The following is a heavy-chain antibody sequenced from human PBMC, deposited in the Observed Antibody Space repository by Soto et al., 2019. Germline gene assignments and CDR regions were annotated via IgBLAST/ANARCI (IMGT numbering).Heavy chain of an antibody. V-gene: IGHV2-5*02. CDR3: EHRRLYCGSSGCHKNNNYFDT. CDR2: IYWDDEK. J-gene: IGHJ5*02. D-gene: IGHD2-21*01. Sequence: SGPTLVNPTQTLTLTCTVSGLSLSTSGVGVGWFRQPPGKALEWLALIYWDDEKRYSPSLKNSLTVTKDTSKNQVVLTMTSMDPVDTATYYCEHRRLYCGSSGCHKNNNYFDTWGQGTLVTVSS. CDR1: GLSLSTSGVG.